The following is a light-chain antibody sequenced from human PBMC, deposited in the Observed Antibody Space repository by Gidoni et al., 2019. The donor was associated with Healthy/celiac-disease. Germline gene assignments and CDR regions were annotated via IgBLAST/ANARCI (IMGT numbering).Light chain of an antibody. J-gene: IGKJ3*01. CDR2: WAS. V-gene: IGKV4-1*01. CDR1: QSVLYSSNNKNY. CDR3: RQYYSTPPT. Sequence: DIVMTQSPDSLAVSLGERATINGKSSQSVLYSSNNKNYLAWYQQKPGQPPKLLIYWASTRESGVPDRFSGSGSGTDFTLTISSLQAEDVAVYYCRQYYSTPPTFXPXTKVDIK.